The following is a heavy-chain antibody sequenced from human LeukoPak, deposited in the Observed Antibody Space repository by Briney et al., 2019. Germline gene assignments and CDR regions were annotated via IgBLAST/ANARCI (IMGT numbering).Heavy chain of an antibody. V-gene: IGHV3-48*01. CDR2: ISPGSTTI. J-gene: IGHJ4*02. Sequence: GGSLRLSCAASGFNFNGHGMIWVRQAPGKGLEWISYISPGSTTINSADSVKDRFTTSRDKAKSSVFLQMNSLRAEDTAVYYCARVRGPTVTTMYFDYWGQGTLITVPP. D-gene: IGHD4-17*01. CDR3: ARVRGPTVTTMYFDY. CDR1: GFNFNGHG.